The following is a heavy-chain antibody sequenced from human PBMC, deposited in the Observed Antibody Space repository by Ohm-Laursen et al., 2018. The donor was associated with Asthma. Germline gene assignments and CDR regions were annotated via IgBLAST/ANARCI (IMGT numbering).Heavy chain of an antibody. Sequence: ASVKVSCKASGYTFTGYYMHWVRQAPGQGLEWMGRINPNSGGTNYAQKFQGRVTMTRDTSISTAYMELSRLRSDDTAVYYCARVEMATKTIDYWGQGTLVTVSS. CDR1: GYTFTGYY. V-gene: IGHV1-2*06. J-gene: IGHJ4*02. D-gene: IGHD5-24*01. CDR3: ARVEMATKTIDY. CDR2: INPNSGGT.